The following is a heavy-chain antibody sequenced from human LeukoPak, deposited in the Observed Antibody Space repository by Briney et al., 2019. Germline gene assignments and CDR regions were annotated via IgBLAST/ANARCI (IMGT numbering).Heavy chain of an antibody. CDR1: GGTFSDHI. D-gene: IGHD3-9*01. CDR3: ATYDILTGFDY. J-gene: IGHJ4*02. CDR2: ISPLLGAS. Sequence: ASVKVSCKASGGTFSDHIIFWVRQAPGQGLEWMGGISPLLGASNHTQKFQDRVRITADESASTAYMELSNLRPADTAVYYCATYDILTGFDYWGQGTLVTVSS. V-gene: IGHV1-69*13.